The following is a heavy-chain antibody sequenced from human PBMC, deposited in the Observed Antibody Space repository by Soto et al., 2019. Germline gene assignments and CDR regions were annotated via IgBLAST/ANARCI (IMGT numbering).Heavy chain of an antibody. CDR1: GNTFTDYY. J-gene: IGHJ4*02. Sequence: ASVKVSCKASGNTFTDYYMHWVRQAPGQGLEWMGWINPNSGGTNYAQKFQGRVTMTRDTSISTAYMELSRLRSDDTAVYYCARGGGIQLWTYDYWGQGTLVTVSS. V-gene: IGHV1-2*02. D-gene: IGHD5-18*01. CDR3: ARGGGIQLWTYDY. CDR2: INPNSGGT.